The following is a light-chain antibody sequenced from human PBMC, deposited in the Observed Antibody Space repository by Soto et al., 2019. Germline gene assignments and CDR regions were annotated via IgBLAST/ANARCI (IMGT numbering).Light chain of an antibody. J-gene: IGKJ5*01. Sequence: DIQMTQSPSSPSASVGARVTITCRASQGISSWLAWYQKKPGKAPNLLIYAASSLQSGVPSRFSGSESGTDFTPTISSLQPEDCAIYFCQKANSFPITFGQGTRLEIK. V-gene: IGKV1-12*01. CDR1: QGISSW. CDR2: AAS. CDR3: QKANSFPIT.